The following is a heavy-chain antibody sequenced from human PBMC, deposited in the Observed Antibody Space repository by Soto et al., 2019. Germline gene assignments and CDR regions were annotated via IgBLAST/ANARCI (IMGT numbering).Heavy chain of an antibody. CDR3: ARAVDGYNYFDY. V-gene: IGHV1-3*01. Sequence: GASVKVSCKASGYTFTIYAMHWVRQAPGQRLEWMGWINAGNGNTKYSQKFQGRVTITRDTSASTAYMELSSLRSEDTAVYYCARAVDGYNYFDYWGQGTLVTVSS. CDR1: GYTFTIYA. D-gene: IGHD5-12*01. CDR2: INAGNGNT. J-gene: IGHJ4*02.